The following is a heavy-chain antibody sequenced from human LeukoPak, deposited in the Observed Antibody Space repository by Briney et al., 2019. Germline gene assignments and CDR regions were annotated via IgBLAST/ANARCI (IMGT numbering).Heavy chain of an antibody. V-gene: IGHV3-74*01. CDR2: INSDGSTT. Sequence: PGGSLRLSCTASGFTFSSYWMHWVRQAPGKGLVWVSRINSDGSTTTYADSVKGRFTISRDNAKKSLYLQMNSLRAEDTALYYCAKSGSGELGFDYWGQGTLVTVSS. J-gene: IGHJ4*02. D-gene: IGHD6-6*01. CDR1: GFTFSSYW. CDR3: AKSGSGELGFDY.